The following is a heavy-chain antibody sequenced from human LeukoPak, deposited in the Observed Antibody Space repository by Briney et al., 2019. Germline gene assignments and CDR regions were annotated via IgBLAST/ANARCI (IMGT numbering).Heavy chain of an antibody. J-gene: IGHJ4*02. CDR2: ISGSGGST. CDR1: GVTFSSYG. CDR3: ARGRWLPKYYFDS. D-gene: IGHD6-19*01. V-gene: IGHV3-23*01. Sequence: PGGSLRLSCAASGVTFSSYGMSWVRQAPGKGLEWVTAISGSGGSTYYADSVKGRFTISRDNAKNSLYLQMDSLRAEDTAVYYCARGRWLPKYYFDSWGQGTLVTVSS.